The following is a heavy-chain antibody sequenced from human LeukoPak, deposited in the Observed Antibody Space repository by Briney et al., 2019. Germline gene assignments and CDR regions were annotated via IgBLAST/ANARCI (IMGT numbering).Heavy chain of an antibody. CDR2: TRNKANSCTT. J-gene: IGHJ4*02. CDR3: TLWFGEFAFDY. Sequence: GGSLRLSCAASGFTFSDHYMDWVRQAPGKGLEWVGRTRNKANSCTTEYAASVKGRFTISRDDSKNSLYLQMNSLKTEDTAVYYCTLWFGEFAFDYWGQGTLVTVSS. CDR1: GFTFSDHY. D-gene: IGHD3-10*01. V-gene: IGHV3-72*01.